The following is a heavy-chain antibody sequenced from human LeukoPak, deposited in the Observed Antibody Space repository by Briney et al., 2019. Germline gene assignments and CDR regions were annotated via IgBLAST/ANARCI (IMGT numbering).Heavy chain of an antibody. Sequence: GGSLRLSCAASGFTFNNYWMSWVRQAPGKGLEWVANIKQDGSEKYYVDSVKGRFTISRDNAKNSLYLQMNSLRAEDTAVYYCVREIYGDYDRGAFDIWGQGTMVTVSS. CDR2: IKQDGSEK. D-gene: IGHD4-17*01. CDR3: VREIYGDYDRGAFDI. V-gene: IGHV3-7*01. J-gene: IGHJ3*02. CDR1: GFTFNNYW.